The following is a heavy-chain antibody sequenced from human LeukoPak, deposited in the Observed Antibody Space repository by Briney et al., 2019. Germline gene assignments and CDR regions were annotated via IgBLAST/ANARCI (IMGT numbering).Heavy chain of an antibody. Sequence: SETLSLTCAVYGGSFSGYYWSWIRQPPGKGLEWIGEINHSGSTNYNPSLKSRVTISVDTSKNQFPLKLSSVTAADTAVYYCARGSDEMATILLYFDYWGQGTLVTVSS. V-gene: IGHV4-34*01. CDR1: GGSFSGYY. CDR2: INHSGST. J-gene: IGHJ4*02. CDR3: ARGSDEMATILLYFDY. D-gene: IGHD5-24*01.